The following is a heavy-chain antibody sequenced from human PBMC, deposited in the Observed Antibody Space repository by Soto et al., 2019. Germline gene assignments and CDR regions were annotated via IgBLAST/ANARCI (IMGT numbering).Heavy chain of an antibody. CDR3: ARDDDWSVSSVYSNDAFDI. CDR2: ISYDGSNK. J-gene: IGHJ3*02. CDR1: GFTFSSSP. V-gene: IGHV3-30-3*01. Sequence: QVQLVESGGGVVQPGRSLRLSCAASGFTFSSSPMHWVRQAPGQRLEWVAVISYDGSNKYYADSVKGRFTIPRDNPKNSLYLQMNSLRATDTAVYDWARDDDWSVSSVYSNDAFDIWGQGTMVTVSS. D-gene: IGHD2-15*01.